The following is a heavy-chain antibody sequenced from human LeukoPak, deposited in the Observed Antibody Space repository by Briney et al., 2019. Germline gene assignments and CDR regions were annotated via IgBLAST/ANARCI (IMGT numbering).Heavy chain of an antibody. Sequence: GESLKISCKGSGYSFTSYWIGWVRQMPGKGLEWVGIIYPGDSDTRYSPSFQGQVTISADKSISTAYLQWSSLKASDTAMYYCARQGVGIFGVETFDYWGQGTLVTVSS. D-gene: IGHD3-3*01. CDR3: ARQGVGIFGVETFDY. J-gene: IGHJ4*02. CDR1: GYSFTSYW. V-gene: IGHV5-51*01. CDR2: IYPGDSDT.